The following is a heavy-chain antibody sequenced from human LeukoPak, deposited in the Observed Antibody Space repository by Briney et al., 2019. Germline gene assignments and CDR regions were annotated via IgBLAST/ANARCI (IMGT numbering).Heavy chain of an antibody. CDR2: IIPIFGTA. CDR3: ACDSSGYYGKYNWFDP. J-gene: IGHJ5*02. D-gene: IGHD3-22*01. CDR1: GGTFSSYA. Sequence: SVKVSCKASGGTFSSYAISWVRQAPGQGLEWMGGIIPIFGTANYAQKFQGRVTITADESTSTAYMELSSLRSEDTAVYYCACDSSGYYGKYNWFDPWGQGTLVTVSS. V-gene: IGHV1-69*13.